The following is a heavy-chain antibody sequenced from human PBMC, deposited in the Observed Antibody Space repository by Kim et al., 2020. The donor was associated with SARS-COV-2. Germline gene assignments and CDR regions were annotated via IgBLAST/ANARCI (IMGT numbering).Heavy chain of an antibody. CDR1: GFTFSSYA. CDR3: ARDRGHYYDSSGFDY. CDR2: ISYDGSNK. J-gene: IGHJ4*01. V-gene: IGHV3-30*04. Sequence: GGSLRLSCAASGFTFSSYAMHWVRQAPGKGLEWVAVISYDGSNKYYADSVKGRFTISRDNSKNTLYLQMNSLRAEDTAVYYCARDRGHYYDSSGFDYWG. D-gene: IGHD3-22*01.